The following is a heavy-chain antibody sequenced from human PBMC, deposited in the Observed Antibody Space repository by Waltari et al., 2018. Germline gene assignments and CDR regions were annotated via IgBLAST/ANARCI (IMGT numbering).Heavy chain of an antibody. CDR2: ISNEVSNK. CDR3: AKDRRDGYRGYFDY. Sequence: QVQLVESGGGVVQPGRSLRLSCAASGFTFSSYGMHWVRQAPGKGLEWVEVISNEVSNKYYADSVKGRFTISRDNSKNTLYLQMNSLRAEDTAVYYCAKDRRDGYRGYFDYWGQGTLVTVSS. CDR1: GFTFSSYG. D-gene: IGHD5-12*01. V-gene: IGHV3-30*18. J-gene: IGHJ4*02.